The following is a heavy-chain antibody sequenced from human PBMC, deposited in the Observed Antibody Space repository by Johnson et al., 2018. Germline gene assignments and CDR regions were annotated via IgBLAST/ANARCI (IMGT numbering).Heavy chain of an antibody. Sequence: EVQLVESGGGLVQPGGSLRLSCAASGFTFSFFAMSWVRQAPGKGLEGVSAISASGGTTYYADSVKGRFTISRDNSKNTLYLQMNSLKAEDTAVYYCTKDPGITMVIPTPTYWGQGTLLTVSS. CDR3: TKDPGITMVIPTPTY. D-gene: IGHD3-10*01. CDR2: ISASGGTT. CDR1: GFTFSFFA. J-gene: IGHJ4*02. V-gene: IGHV3-23*04.